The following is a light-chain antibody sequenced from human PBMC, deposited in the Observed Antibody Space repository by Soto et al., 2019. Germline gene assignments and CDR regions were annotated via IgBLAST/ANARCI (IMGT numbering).Light chain of an antibody. Sequence: EMQMAPSPSSLSASVGDRVTITCRASQDISNSLNWYQQKPGKPPKVLIYGASTLQGGVPSRFSGGGSGTEFTLTISSLEPEDFAVYYCQQSSTWPPEITFGQGTRLEI. J-gene: IGKJ5*01. CDR1: QDISNS. CDR3: QQSSTWPPEIT. CDR2: GAS. V-gene: IGKV1-39*01.